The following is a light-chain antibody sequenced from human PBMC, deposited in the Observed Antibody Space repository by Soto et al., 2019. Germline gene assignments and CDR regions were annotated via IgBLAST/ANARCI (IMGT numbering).Light chain of an antibody. J-gene: IGKJ2*01. CDR3: QQRINWPPT. Sequence: EIVWTHSPATLSLSPGERATLSCRASQSVSSYLAWYQQKPGQAPRLLIYDASNRATGIPARFSGSGSGTDFTLTISSLEPEDSAVYYCQQRINWPPTFGQGTKLEIK. CDR2: DAS. CDR1: QSVSSY. V-gene: IGKV3-11*01.